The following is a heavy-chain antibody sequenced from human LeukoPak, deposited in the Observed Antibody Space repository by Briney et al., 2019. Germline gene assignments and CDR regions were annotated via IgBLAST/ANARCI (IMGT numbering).Heavy chain of an antibody. D-gene: IGHD3-10*01. J-gene: IGHJ4*02. Sequence: SETLSLTCAVYGGSFSGYYWSWIRQPPGKGLEWIGEINHSGSTNYNPSLKSRVTISVDTFKNQFSLKLSSVTAADTAVYHCARDTMVRRSFDYWGQGTLVTVSS. CDR1: GGSFSGYY. CDR2: INHSGST. V-gene: IGHV4-34*01. CDR3: ARDTMVRRSFDY.